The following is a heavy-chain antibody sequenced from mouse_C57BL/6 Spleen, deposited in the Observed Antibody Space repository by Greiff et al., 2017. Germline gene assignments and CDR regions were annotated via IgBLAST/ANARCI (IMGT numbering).Heavy chain of an antibody. J-gene: IGHJ2*01. CDR3: AIYDGYLDY. D-gene: IGHD2-3*01. V-gene: IGHV5-4*03. CDR1: GFTFSSYA. Sequence: EVKVVESGGGLVKPGGSLKLSCAASGFTFSSYAMSWVRQTPEKRLEWVATISDGGSYTYYPDNVKGRFTISRDNAKNNLYLQMSHLKSEDTAMYYCAIYDGYLDYWGQGTTLTVSS. CDR2: ISDGGSYT.